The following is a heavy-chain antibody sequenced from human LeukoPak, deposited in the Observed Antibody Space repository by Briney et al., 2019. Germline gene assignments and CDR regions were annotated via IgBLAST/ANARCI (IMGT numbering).Heavy chain of an antibody. Sequence: NPGGSLRLSCAASGFTFSSYSMNWVRQAPGKGLEWVSSISSSSSYIYYADSVKGRFTISRATAKNSLYLQMTSLRAEDTAVYYCARTSSSGFDYWGQGTLVTVSS. J-gene: IGHJ4*02. CDR2: ISSSSSYI. D-gene: IGHD6-6*01. CDR1: GFTFSSYS. CDR3: ARTSSSGFDY. V-gene: IGHV3-21*01.